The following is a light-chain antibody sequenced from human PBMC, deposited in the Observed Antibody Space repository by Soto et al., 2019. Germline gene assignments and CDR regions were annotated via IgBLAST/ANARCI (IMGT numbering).Light chain of an antibody. V-gene: IGKV3-20*01. CDR2: GAS. Sequence: EFVLTQSPGTLSLSPGERATLSCRASQSVSSSYLAWYQQKPGQAPRILIYGASTRATGIPDRFSGSGSGTDFTLTISRLEPEDFAVYYCQQYGSSPPLTFGGGTKVENK. CDR3: QQYGSSPPLT. CDR1: QSVSSSY. J-gene: IGKJ4*01.